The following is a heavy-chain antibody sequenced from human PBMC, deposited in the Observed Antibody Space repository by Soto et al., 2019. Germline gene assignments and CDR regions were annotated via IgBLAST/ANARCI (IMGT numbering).Heavy chain of an antibody. V-gene: IGHV1-24*01. CDR3: ATQALMLSHPGVGATYFDP. J-gene: IGHJ5*02. CDR1: GKCPPEVY. D-gene: IGHD3-3*01. CDR2: FEPEDGEI. Sequence: CEGKGKCPPEVYIHWMRQAPGMGLQWMGGFEPEDGEIVYAQMFQGRVTMTEEASTDTVYMELSSLKSEDTAVYYCATQALMLSHPGVGATYFDPW.